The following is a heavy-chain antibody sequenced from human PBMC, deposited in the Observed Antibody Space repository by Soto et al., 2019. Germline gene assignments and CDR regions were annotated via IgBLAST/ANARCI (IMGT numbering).Heavy chain of an antibody. CDR2: ISYDGSNK. CDR1: GFTFSSYG. V-gene: IGHV3-30*18. J-gene: IGHJ6*02. Sequence: GGSLRLSCAASGFTFSSYGMHWVRQAPGKGLEWVAVISYDGSNKYYADSVKGRFTISRDNSKNTLYLQMNSLRAEDTAVYYCAKSPTVHDKHELYGMDVWGQGTTVTVSS. CDR3: AKSPTVHDKHELYGMDV. D-gene: IGHD1-1*01.